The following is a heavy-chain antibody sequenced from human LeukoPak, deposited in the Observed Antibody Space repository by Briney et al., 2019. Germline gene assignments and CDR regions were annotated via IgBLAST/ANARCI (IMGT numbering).Heavy chain of an antibody. J-gene: IGHJ6*03. CDR3: AKEGEVVVPAAIYHYYYYMDV. V-gene: IGHV3-30*02. D-gene: IGHD2-2*01. CDR1: GFTFSSYG. CDR2: IRYDGSNK. Sequence: PGGSLRLSCAASGFTFSSYGMHWVRQAPGKGLEWVAFIRYDGSNKYYADSVKGRFTISRDNSKNTLYLQMNSLRAEDTAAYYCAKEGEVVVPAAIYHYYYYMDVWGKGTTVTISS.